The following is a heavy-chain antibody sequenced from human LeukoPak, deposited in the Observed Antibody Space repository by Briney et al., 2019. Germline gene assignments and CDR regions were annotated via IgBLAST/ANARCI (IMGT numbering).Heavy chain of an antibody. Sequence: PGGSLRLSCAASGFTFDDYAMHWVRQAPGKGLEWVSLISGDGGSTYYADSVKGRFTISRDNSKNSLYLQMNSLRTEDTALYYCAKVSGITMVRGVIGAFDIWGQGTVVTVSS. V-gene: IGHV3-43*02. CDR2: ISGDGGST. CDR3: AKVSGITMVRGVIGAFDI. D-gene: IGHD3-10*01. J-gene: IGHJ3*02. CDR1: GFTFDDYA.